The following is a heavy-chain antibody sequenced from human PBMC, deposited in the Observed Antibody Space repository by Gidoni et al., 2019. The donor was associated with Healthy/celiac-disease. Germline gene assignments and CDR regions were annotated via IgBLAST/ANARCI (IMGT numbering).Heavy chain of an antibody. CDR3: ARDDLGFGELFDY. CDR1: ASTFTSYG. J-gene: IGHJ4*02. D-gene: IGHD3-10*01. V-gene: IGHV1-18*04. CDR2: ISAYNGNT. Sequence: HVQLVQSGAEMKKPGSSVPVSCQASASTFTSYGISWVRQAPGQGLEWMGWISAYNGNTNYAQKLQGRVTMTTDTSTSTAYMELRSLRSEDTAVYYCARDDLGFGELFDYWGQGTLVTVSS.